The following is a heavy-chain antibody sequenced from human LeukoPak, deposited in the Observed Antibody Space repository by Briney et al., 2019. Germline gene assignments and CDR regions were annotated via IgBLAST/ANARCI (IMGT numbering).Heavy chain of an antibody. Sequence: PSQTLSLTCAVSGGSISSGGYSWSWIRQPPGKGLEWIGYIYHSGSTYYNPSLKSRVTISVDRPKNQFSLKLSSVTAADTAVYYCARGITMITWDVDYFDYWGQGTLVTVSS. D-gene: IGHD3-22*01. J-gene: IGHJ4*02. V-gene: IGHV4-30-2*01. CDR2: IYHSGST. CDR1: GGSISSGGYS. CDR3: ARGITMITWDVDYFDY.